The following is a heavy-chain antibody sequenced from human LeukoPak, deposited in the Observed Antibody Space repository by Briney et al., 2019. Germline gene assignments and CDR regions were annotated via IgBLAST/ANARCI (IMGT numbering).Heavy chain of an antibody. CDR1: GSNFEDYG. V-gene: IGHV3-7*01. CDR3: ARDKIVGATYFDY. CDR2: IKQDGSEK. J-gene: IGHJ4*02. Sequence: PGGSLRLSCADSGSNFEDYGMSWVRQAPGKGLEWVANIKQDGSEKYYVDSVKGRFTISRDNAKNSLYLQMNSLRAEDTAVYYCARDKIVGATYFDYWGQGTLVTVSS. D-gene: IGHD1-26*01.